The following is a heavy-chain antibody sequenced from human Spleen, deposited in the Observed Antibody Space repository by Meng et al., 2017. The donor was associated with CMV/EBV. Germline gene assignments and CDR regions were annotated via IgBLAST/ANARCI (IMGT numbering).Heavy chain of an antibody. Sequence: GGSLRLSCAASGFTFSNYSMNWVRQAPGRGLEWVSSIIGSNKYIYYADSLKGRFTISRDNAKNSLYLQMNSLRAEDTAVYYCVRDVLEGGLVTIPPVMEYWGQGTLVTVSS. D-gene: IGHD2-2*01. J-gene: IGHJ4*02. CDR2: IIGSNKYI. V-gene: IGHV3-21*06. CDR3: VRDVLEGGLVTIPPVMEY. CDR1: GFTFSNYS.